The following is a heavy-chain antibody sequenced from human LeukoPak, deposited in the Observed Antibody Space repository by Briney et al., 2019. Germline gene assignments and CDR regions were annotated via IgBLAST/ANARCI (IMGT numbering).Heavy chain of an antibody. CDR3: ARVPRRGGSNWFDP. J-gene: IGHJ5*02. CDR1: GYTFTSYG. D-gene: IGHD2-15*01. CDR2: INPNSGGT. Sequence: GASVKVSCKASGYTFTSYGISWVRQAPGQGLEWMGWINPNSGGTNYAQKFQGRVTMTRDTSISTAYMELSRLRSDDTAVYYCARVPRRGGSNWFDPWGQGTLVTVSS. V-gene: IGHV1-2*02.